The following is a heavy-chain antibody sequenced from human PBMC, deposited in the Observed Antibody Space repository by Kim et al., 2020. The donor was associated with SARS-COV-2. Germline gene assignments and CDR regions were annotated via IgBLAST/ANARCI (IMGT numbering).Heavy chain of an antibody. CDR2: INHSGST. CDR1: GGSFSGYY. Sequence: SETLSLTCAVYGGSFSGYYWSWIRQPPGKGLEWIGEINHSGSTNYNPSLKSRVTISVDTSKNQFSLKLSSVTAADTAVYYCARGGARWLQFPHYYYYYGMDVWGQGTTVTVSS. CDR3: ARGGARWLQFPHYYYYYGMDV. D-gene: IGHD5-12*01. V-gene: IGHV4-34*01. J-gene: IGHJ6*02.